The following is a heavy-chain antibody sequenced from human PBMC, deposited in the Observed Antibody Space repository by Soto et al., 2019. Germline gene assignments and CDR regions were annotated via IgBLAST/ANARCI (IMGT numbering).Heavy chain of an antibody. V-gene: IGHV2-5*01. CDR1: GFSLSASGVG. CDR2: IFWNDDK. Sequence: QITLKESGPTLVKPTQTLTLTCTFSGFSLSASGVGVAWIRQPPGKALEWLALIFWNDDKFYTSSLRNRLTVTNDTYKNQVTLTLTNTDPEDAATYYCAHRVIGTPAPQIASWGPGTLVTVSS. D-gene: IGHD2-2*01. CDR3: AHRVIGTPAPQIAS. J-gene: IGHJ4*02.